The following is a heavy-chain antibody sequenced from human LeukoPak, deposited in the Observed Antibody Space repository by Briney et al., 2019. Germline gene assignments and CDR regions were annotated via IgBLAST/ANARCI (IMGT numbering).Heavy chain of an antibody. V-gene: IGHV1-69*01. CDR2: IIPLFGTA. J-gene: IGHJ6*03. D-gene: IGHD2-2*01. CDR1: GGTFSSYA. CDR3: ASLGCSSTSCQYYYYMDV. Sequence: SVKVSCKASGGTFSSYAISGVRRAPGQGLEGRGGIIPLFGTANYAQKFQGRVTITADESTSTAYMELSSLRSEDTAVYYCASLGCSSTSCQYYYYMDVWGKGTTVTVSS.